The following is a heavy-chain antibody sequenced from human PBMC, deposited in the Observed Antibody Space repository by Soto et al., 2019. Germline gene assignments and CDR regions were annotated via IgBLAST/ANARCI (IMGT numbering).Heavy chain of an antibody. CDR1: GFTFSSYA. Sequence: GGSLRLCCAASGFTFSSYAMSWVRQAPGKGLEWVSSISGSGGGTYYADSVKGRFTFSRDNSKNTLYLQMNSLRAEDTAVYHCAKFGMATTKRSPPYYIDYWGQGALVTVSS. D-gene: IGHD1-1*01. CDR2: ISGSGGGT. CDR3: AKFGMATTKRSPPYYIDY. J-gene: IGHJ4*02. V-gene: IGHV3-23*01.